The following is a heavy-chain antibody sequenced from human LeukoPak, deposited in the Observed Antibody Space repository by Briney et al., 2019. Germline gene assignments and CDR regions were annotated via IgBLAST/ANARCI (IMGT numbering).Heavy chain of an antibody. J-gene: IGHJ4*02. D-gene: IGHD3-22*01. CDR3: TGVSDYYDSSGYFRDY. CDR1: GFTFSSYG. V-gene: IGHV3-33*01. CDR2: IWYDGSNK. Sequence: GGSLRLSCAASGFTFSSYGMHWVRQAPGKGLEWVAVIWYDGSNKYYADSVKGRFTISRDNSKNTLYLQMNSLKTEDTAAYYCTGVSDYYDSSGYFRDYWGQGTLVTVSS.